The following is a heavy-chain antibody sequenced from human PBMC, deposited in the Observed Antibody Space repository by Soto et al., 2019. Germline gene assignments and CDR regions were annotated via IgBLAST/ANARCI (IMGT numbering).Heavy chain of an antibody. V-gene: IGHV3-21*01. Sequence: PGGSLRLSCAASGFTFSSYSMNWFRQAPGKGLEWVSSISSSSSYIYYADSVKGRFTISRDNAKNSLYLQMNSLRAEDTAVYYCARGSISYLYGMDVWGQGTTVTVSS. CDR1: GFTFSSYS. J-gene: IGHJ6*02. CDR2: ISSSSSYI. D-gene: IGHD6-6*01. CDR3: ARGSISYLYGMDV.